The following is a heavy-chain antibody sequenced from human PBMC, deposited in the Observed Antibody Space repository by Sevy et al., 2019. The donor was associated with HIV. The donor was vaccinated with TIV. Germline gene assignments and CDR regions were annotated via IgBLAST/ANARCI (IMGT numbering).Heavy chain of an antibody. CDR3: AISGGSGSYYNFYYFDY. J-gene: IGHJ4*02. V-gene: IGHV1-69*13. Sequence: ASVKVSCKASGGTFSSYAISWVRQAPGQGLEWMGRIIPIFGTANYAQKFQGRVTITADESTSTAYMELSSLRSEDTAVYYCAISGGSGSYYNFYYFDYWGQGTLVTVSS. D-gene: IGHD3-10*01. CDR2: IIPIFGTA. CDR1: GGTFSSYA.